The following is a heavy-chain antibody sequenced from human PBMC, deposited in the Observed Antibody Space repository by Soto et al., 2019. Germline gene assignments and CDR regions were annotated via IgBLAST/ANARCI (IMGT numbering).Heavy chain of an antibody. CDR1: GFTFSTYS. CDR3: ARDLTESSWYHYGMDV. D-gene: IGHD6-13*01. Sequence: GGSLRLSCVASGFTFSTYSMNWVRQAPGKGLEWVSYISSSSSSISYADSVKGRFTISRDNAKNTLYLQMNSLRAEDTAVYYCARDLTESSWYHYGMDVWGQGTTVTVSS. V-gene: IGHV3-48*04. J-gene: IGHJ6*02. CDR2: ISSSSSSI.